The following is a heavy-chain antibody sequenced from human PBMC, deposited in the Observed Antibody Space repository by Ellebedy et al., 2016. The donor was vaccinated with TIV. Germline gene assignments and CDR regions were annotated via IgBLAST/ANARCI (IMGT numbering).Heavy chain of an antibody. J-gene: IGHJ4*02. CDR2: IYPGDSNT. CDR1: GYSFTPYW. Sequence: GESLKISCKGSGYSFTPYWIGWVRQMPGKGLEWMGIIYPGDSNTRYSPSFQGQVTISADKSSRTAYLQWSSLKASDTAMYYCARAPYVGATTNLDFWGQGTLVTVSS. V-gene: IGHV5-51*01. D-gene: IGHD1-26*01. CDR3: ARAPYVGATTNLDF.